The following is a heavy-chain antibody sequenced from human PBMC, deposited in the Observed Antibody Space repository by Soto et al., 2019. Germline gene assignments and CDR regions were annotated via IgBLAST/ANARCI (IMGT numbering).Heavy chain of an antibody. J-gene: IGHJ5*02. V-gene: IGHV4-30-4*01. CDR2: IYYSGST. Sequence: PSETLSLTCTVSGGSISSGDYYWSWIRQPPGKGLEWIGYIYYSGSTYYNPSLKSRVTISVDTSKNQFSLKLSSVTAADTAVYYCARYHQDIVLMVYNSWFDPWGQGTLVTVSS. D-gene: IGHD2-8*01. CDR1: GGSISSGDYY. CDR3: ARYHQDIVLMVYNSWFDP.